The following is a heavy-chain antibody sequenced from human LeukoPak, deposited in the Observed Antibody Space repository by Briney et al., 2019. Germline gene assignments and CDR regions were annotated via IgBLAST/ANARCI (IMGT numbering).Heavy chain of an antibody. J-gene: IGHJ4*02. CDR1: GFTFSSYA. CDR2: ISYDGSNK. CDR3: ARDDYHYCSSTSCSGGYFDY. V-gene: IGHV3-30-3*01. Sequence: GGSLRLSCAASGFTFSSYAMHWVRQAPGKGLEWVAVISYDGSNKYYADSVKGRFTISRDNSKNTLYLQMNSLRAEDTAVYYCARDDYHYCSSTSCSGGYFDYWGQGTLVTVSS. D-gene: IGHD2-2*01.